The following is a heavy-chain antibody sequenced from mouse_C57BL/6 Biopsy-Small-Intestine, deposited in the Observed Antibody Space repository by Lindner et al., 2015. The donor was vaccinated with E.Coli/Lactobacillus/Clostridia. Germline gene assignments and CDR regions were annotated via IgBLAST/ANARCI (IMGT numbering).Heavy chain of an antibody. CDR3: ARSLSNYMGYFFDY. CDR2: IYPRSGNT. J-gene: IGHJ2*01. V-gene: IGHV1-81*01. D-gene: IGHD2-5*01. CDR1: GYTFTSYG. Sequence: QLQRSGAVLARPGTSLNLSCKASGYTFTSYGITWVKQRTGQGLEWIGEIYPRSGNTYYNENFKGKASLTADESSKTAYMDLRSLTSVDSAVYFCARSLSNYMGYFFDYWGQGTTLTVSS.